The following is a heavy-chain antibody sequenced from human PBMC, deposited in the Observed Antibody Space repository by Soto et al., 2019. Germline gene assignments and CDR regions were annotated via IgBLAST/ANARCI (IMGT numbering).Heavy chain of an antibody. CDR3: ARGIYDSSGSHPDYYYYGMDV. J-gene: IGHJ6*02. D-gene: IGHD3-22*01. CDR2: ISYDGSNK. Sequence: GSLRLSCAASGFTFSSYAMHWVRQAPGKGLEWVAAISYDGSNKYYADSVKGRFTISRDNSKNTLYLQMNSLRAEDTAVYYCARGIYDSSGSHPDYYYYGMDVWGQGTTVTVSS. V-gene: IGHV3-30-3*01. CDR1: GFTFSSYA.